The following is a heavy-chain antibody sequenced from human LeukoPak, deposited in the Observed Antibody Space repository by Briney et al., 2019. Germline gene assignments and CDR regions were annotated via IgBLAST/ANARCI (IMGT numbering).Heavy chain of an antibody. V-gene: IGHV3-48*04. CDR3: ARDVTYHGGDWFDP. CDR1: GFRFSSYV. D-gene: IGHD4-23*01. J-gene: IGHJ5*02. CDR2: IRSTATSI. Sequence: GGSLRLSCAASGFRFSSYVMSWVRQAPGKGLEWVSYIRSTATSIYYADSVKGRFTVSRDNAKNSLYLQMNSLRAEDTAVYYCARDVTYHGGDWFDPWGQGTLVTVSS.